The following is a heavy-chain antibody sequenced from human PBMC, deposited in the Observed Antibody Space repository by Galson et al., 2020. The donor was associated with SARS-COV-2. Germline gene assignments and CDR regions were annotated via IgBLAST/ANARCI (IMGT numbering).Heavy chain of an antibody. CDR3: ARERAHYGMDV. V-gene: IGHV1-2*02. Sequence: ASVKVSCKASGYTFIGYYMHWVRQAPGQGLEWMGWINPNSGVTNYLQKFQGRVSMTRDTSITTVYMELRRLRSDDTSVYYCARERAHYGMDVWGRGTTVAVSS. J-gene: IGHJ6*02. CDR2: INPNSGVT. CDR1: GYTFIGYY.